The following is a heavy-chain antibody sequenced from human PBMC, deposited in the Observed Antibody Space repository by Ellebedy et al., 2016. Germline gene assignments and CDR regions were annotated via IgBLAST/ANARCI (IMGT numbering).Heavy chain of an antibody. D-gene: IGHD4-11*01. CDR3: ARDIDYTADL. CDR1: DSTFSSYG. CDR2: ISTYTGDT. Sequence: ASVKVSCKGSDSTFSSYGITWVRQAPGQGPEWMGWISTYTGDTNYVEKFQGRVTMTRDTSTNTAYMELRSLRSDDTAVYYCARDIDYTADLWGQGTLVTVSS. V-gene: IGHV1-18*01. J-gene: IGHJ5*02.